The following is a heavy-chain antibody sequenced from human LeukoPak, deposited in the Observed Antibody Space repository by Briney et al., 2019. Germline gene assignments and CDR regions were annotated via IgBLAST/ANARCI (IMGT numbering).Heavy chain of an antibody. D-gene: IGHD3-10*01. V-gene: IGHV4-30-4*01. Sequence: PSQTLSLTCTVSGGSISSGDYYWSWIRQPPGKGLEWIGYIYYSGSTYYNPSLKSRVTISVDTSKNQFSLKLSSVTAADTAVYYCARHLWFGDHSTFDIWGQGTMVTVSS. CDR2: IYYSGST. J-gene: IGHJ3*02. CDR1: GGSISSGDYY. CDR3: ARHLWFGDHSTFDI.